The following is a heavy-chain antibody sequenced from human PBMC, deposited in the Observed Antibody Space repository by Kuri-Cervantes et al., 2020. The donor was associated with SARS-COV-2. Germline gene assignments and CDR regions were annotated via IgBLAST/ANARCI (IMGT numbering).Heavy chain of an antibody. Sequence: GSLRLSCAVYGGSFGGYYWSWIRQPPGKGLEWIGEINHSGSTNYNPSLKSRVTISVDTSKNQFSLKLSSVTAADTAVYYCARDRSVAVAGEPDYWGQGTLVTVSS. CDR2: INHSGST. J-gene: IGHJ4*02. V-gene: IGHV4-34*01. D-gene: IGHD6-19*01. CDR3: ARDRSVAVAGEPDY. CDR1: GGSFGGYY.